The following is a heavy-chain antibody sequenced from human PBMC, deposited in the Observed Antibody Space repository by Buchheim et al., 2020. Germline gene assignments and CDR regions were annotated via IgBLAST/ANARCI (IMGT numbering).Heavy chain of an antibody. CDR1: GFTFSSYA. V-gene: IGHV3-23*01. CDR2: ISSSGGST. CDR3: ASRTKYSNSWCYFDY. J-gene: IGHJ4*02. D-gene: IGHD6-13*01. Sequence: EVQLLESGGDLVQPGGSLRLSCAASGFTFSSYAMSWVRQAPGKGLEWVSTISSSGGSTYYADSVKGRFTISRDNSKNTLYLQMNSLRAEDTAVYYSASRTKYSNSWCYFDYWGQGTL.